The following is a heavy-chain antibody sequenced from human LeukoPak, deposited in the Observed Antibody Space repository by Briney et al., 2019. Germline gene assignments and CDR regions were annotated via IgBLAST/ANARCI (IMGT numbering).Heavy chain of an antibody. Sequence: SETLSLTCTLSGGSISSGGYYWSWIRQHPGKGLEWIGYIYYSGSTYYNPSLKSRVTISVDTSKNQFSLKLSSVTAADTAVYYCARGSLTYYDSSGYYYRAFDIWGQGTMVTVSS. CDR2: IYYSGST. CDR3: ARGSLTYYDSSGYYYRAFDI. V-gene: IGHV4-31*03. J-gene: IGHJ3*02. D-gene: IGHD3-22*01. CDR1: GGSISSGGYY.